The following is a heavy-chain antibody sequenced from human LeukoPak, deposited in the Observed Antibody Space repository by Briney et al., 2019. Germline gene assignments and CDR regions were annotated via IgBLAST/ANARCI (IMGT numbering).Heavy chain of an antibody. V-gene: IGHV3-64*01. CDR2: ISSNGGST. CDR1: GFTFSSCD. J-gene: IGHJ3*02. D-gene: IGHD3-22*01. CDR3: ARAKEYYDSSGYQRVNALDI. Sequence: GGSLRLSCSASGFTFSSCDMHWVRQAPRKGLEYVSAISSNGGSTYYANSVKGRFTISRDNSKNTLYLQMGSLRAEDMAVYYCARAKEYYDSSGYQRVNALDIRGQGTTVTVSS.